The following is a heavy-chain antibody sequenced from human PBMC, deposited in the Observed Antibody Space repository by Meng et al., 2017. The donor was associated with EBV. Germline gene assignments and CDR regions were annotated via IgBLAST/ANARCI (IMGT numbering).Heavy chain of an antibody. D-gene: IGHD2-21*01. CDR3: VRGPPVGVPGPGDY. CDR1: GYAFTSYI. J-gene: IGHJ4*02. Sequence: QVQLVPSGAEVKTPGASVKVSCKASGYAFTSYILHWVRQAPGQRLEWMGWINVGVGYTKYSQKFQGRVTISSDTSATTGYMELSSLRSEDTAVYYCVRGPPVGVPGPGDYWGQGTLVTVSS. CDR2: INVGVGYT. V-gene: IGHV1-3*01.